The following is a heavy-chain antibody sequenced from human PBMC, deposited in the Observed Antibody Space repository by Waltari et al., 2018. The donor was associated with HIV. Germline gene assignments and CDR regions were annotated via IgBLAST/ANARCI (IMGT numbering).Heavy chain of an antibody. CDR2: INFHGYPT. V-gene: IGHV3-20*04. D-gene: IGHD6-13*01. J-gene: IGHJ5*01. CDR1: GFTFDDYG. Sequence: EVQLVESGGQVSRPGGSLRLSCVASGFTFDDYGMNWVRQVPGKGVEWVWGINFHGYPTGGSDSVVGRFTIARDNARKALHLQMHSLRVDDTAIYYCVRGFREGHDSSWFLMWFESWGPGTPVIVST. CDR3: VRGFREGHDSSWFLMWFES.